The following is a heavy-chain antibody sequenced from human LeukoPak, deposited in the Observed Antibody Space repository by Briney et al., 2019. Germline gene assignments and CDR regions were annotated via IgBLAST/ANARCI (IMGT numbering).Heavy chain of an antibody. Sequence: SETPSLTCTVSGGSISSYYWSWIRQPPGQGLEWIWYIYYSGSTNYNPALKSRVTISVDTSENHFSLKLRPVTAADTAVYYCARALTTIGYYYGMDVWGQGTTVTVSS. J-gene: IGHJ6*02. D-gene: IGHD4-17*01. CDR1: GGSISSYY. CDR2: IYYSGST. CDR3: ARALTTIGYYYGMDV. V-gene: IGHV4-59*01.